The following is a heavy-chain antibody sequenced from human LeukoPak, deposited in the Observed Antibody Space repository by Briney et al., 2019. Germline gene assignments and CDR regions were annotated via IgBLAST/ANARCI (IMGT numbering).Heavy chain of an antibody. Sequence: GGSLRLSCAASGFTFSSYAMHWVRQAPGKGLEWVAVISYDGSNKYYADSVKGRFTISRDNAKNSLYLQMNSLRAEDTAVYYCARDRFVYDFWSGYYNYWGQGTLVTVSS. V-gene: IGHV3-30-3*01. J-gene: IGHJ4*02. CDR1: GFTFSSYA. D-gene: IGHD3-3*01. CDR3: ARDRFVYDFWSGYYNY. CDR2: ISYDGSNK.